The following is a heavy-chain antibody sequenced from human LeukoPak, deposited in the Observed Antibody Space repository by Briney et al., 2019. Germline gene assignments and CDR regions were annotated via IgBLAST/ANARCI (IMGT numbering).Heavy chain of an antibody. CDR3: AHSVIVGSTLGYFDY. J-gene: IGHJ4*02. D-gene: IGHD1-26*01. Sequence: SGPTLVKPTQTLTLTCNFSGFSLSTSGVGVGWIRQPPGKALEWLALIYSNDDKRYSPSLKTRLTITKDTSKNQVVLTMTNMDPVDTATYSCAHSVIVGSTLGYFDYWGQGTLVTVSS. CDR1: GFSLSTSGVG. V-gene: IGHV2-5*01. CDR2: IYSNDDK.